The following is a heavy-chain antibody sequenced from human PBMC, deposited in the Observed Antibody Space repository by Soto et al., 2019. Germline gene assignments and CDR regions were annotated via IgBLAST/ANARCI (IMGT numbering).Heavy chain of an antibody. CDR1: GFTFSIYC. CDR2: ISSSSSYI. J-gene: IGHJ6*02. Sequence: EVQLVESGGGLVKPGGSLRLSCAASGFTFSIYCMNWVRQAPGKGLEWVSSISSSSSYIYYADSVKGRFTISRDNAKNSLYLQMNSLRAEDTAVYYCARVIRDGMDVWGQGTTVTVSS. CDR3: ARVIRDGMDV. V-gene: IGHV3-21*01.